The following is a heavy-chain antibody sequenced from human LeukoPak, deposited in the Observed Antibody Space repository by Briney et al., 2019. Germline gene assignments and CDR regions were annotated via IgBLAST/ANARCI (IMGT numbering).Heavy chain of an antibody. CDR1: GYTFTDCF. J-gene: IGHJ4*02. Sequence: ASVKVSCKASGYTFTDCFIHWVRQAPGQGLEWMGWINPNDSDTNYLQRFQGRVTMTRDTSISTAYMEVTRLTSDDTAIYYCARRGSGYGYDYWGQGTLITVSS. D-gene: IGHD5-18*01. CDR3: ARRGSGYGYDY. CDR2: INPNDSDT. V-gene: IGHV1-2*02.